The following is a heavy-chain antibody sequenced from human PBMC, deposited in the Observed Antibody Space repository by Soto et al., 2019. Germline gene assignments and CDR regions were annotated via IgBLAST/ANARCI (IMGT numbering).Heavy chain of an antibody. CDR1: GGSISSYY. CDR2: IYYCGST. J-gene: IGHJ3*01. V-gene: IGHV4-59*01. D-gene: IGHD3-10*01. Sequence: SETLSLTCTVSGGSISSYYWSWIRQPPGKGLEWIGYIYYCGSTNYNPSLKSRVTISVDTSKNQFSLKLSSVTAADTAVYYCARVWGGASDFWGQGTMVTVSS. CDR3: ARVWGGASDF.